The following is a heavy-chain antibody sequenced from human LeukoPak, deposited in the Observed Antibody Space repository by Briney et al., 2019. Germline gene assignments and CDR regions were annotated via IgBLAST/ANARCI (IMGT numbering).Heavy chain of an antibody. CDR2: IWNDGSNE. J-gene: IGHJ4*02. CDR3: ARDREAAADLGY. V-gene: IGHV3-33*01. CDR1: GFTFSSYG. D-gene: IGHD6-13*01. Sequence: PGGSLRLSCAASGFTFSSYGMHWVRQAPGKGLELVAIIWNDGSNEYYAVSVKGRFTISRDNSKNTLYLQMNSLRVEDTAVYYCARDREAAADLGYWGQGTLVTVSS.